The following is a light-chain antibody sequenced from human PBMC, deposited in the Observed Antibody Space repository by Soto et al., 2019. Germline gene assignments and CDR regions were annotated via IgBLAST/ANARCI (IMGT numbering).Light chain of an antibody. J-gene: IGLJ3*02. Sequence: QSVLTQPPSASGTPGQRVTISWSGSRANIGSNYVDCYHKFPGSAPKLLIYRDNHRPSGVPDRLSGSKSATTASLAISGLRSEDDDDYYCAAWDDSLSVLVFGGGTKLTVL. V-gene: IGLV1-47*01. CDR1: RANIGSNY. CDR2: RDN. CDR3: AAWDDSLSVLV.